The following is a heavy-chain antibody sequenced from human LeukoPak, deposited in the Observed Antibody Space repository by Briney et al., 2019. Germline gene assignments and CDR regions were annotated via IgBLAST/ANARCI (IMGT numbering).Heavy chain of an antibody. CDR3: ARDVAGTFDS. D-gene: IGHD1-1*01. CDR1: VDSVSSNSAA. V-gene: IGHV6-1*01. Sequence: SQTLSLTCAISVDSVSSNSAAWNWITQSPSRGLEWLGRTYYRSKWYNDYALSVKSRITINPDTSKNQLSLQLNSVTHEDTAVYYCARDVAGTFDSWGQGTLVTVSS. J-gene: IGHJ4*02. CDR2: TYYRSKWYN.